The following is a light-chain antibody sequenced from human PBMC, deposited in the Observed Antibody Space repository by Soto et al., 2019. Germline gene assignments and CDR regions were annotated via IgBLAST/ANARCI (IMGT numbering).Light chain of an antibody. J-gene: IGKJ2*01. CDR2: GAS. V-gene: IGKV3-20*01. Sequence: EIVLTQSPGTLSLSPGERATLCCRASQSVSSSYLAWYQQKPGQAPRLLIYGASSRATGIPDRFSGSGSGTGFTLTISRLEPEDFAVYFCQQYGSSPPFTFGQGTKVEIK. CDR1: QSVSSSY. CDR3: QQYGSSPPFT.